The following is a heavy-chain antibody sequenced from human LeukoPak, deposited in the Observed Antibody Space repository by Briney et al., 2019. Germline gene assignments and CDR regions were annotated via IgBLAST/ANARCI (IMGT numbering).Heavy chain of an antibody. Sequence: ASVKVSCKASGYTFTSYGISWVRRAPGQGLEWMGWISAYNGNTNYAQKLQGRVTMTTDTSTSTAYMELRSLRSDDTAVYYCAITNSYYGSPDPTFDPWGQGTLVTVSS. V-gene: IGHV1-18*01. CDR3: AITNSYYGSPDPTFDP. CDR2: ISAYNGNT. D-gene: IGHD3-10*01. J-gene: IGHJ5*02. CDR1: GYTFTSYG.